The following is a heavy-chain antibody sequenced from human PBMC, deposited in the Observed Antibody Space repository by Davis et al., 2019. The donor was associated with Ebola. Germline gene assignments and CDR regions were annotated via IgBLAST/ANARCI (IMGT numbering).Heavy chain of an antibody. J-gene: IGHJ5*02. D-gene: IGHD4-17*01. Sequence: GESLKISCAASGFTFSSYSMNWVRQAPGKGLEWVSYISSSSSTIYYADSVKGRFTISRDNAKNSLYLQMNSLRDEDTAVYYCARDHATVTTSWFDPWGQGTLVTVSS. CDR1: GFTFSSYS. V-gene: IGHV3-48*02. CDR3: ARDHATVTTSWFDP. CDR2: ISSSSSTI.